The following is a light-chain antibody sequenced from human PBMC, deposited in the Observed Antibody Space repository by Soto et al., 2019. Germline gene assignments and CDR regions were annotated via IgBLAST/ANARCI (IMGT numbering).Light chain of an antibody. CDR3: CSYAGGSALDV. J-gene: IGLJ1*01. Sequence: QSVLTQPASVSGSPGQSITISCTGTSSDVGTYNLVSWYQQYPGKAPKLILYEVNKRPSGVSNRFSGSKSGNSASLTISGLQAEDETVYYCCSYAGGSALDVFGTGTKVTVL. V-gene: IGLV2-23*02. CDR2: EVN. CDR1: SSDVGTYNL.